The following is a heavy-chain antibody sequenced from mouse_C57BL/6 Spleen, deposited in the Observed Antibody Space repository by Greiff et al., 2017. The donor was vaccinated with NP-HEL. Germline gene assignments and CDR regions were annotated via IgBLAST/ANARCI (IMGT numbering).Heavy chain of an antibody. V-gene: IGHV1-76*01. CDR2: IYPGSGNT. CDR1: GYTFTDYY. Sequence: QVHVKQSGAELVRPGASVKLSCKASGYTFTDYYINWVKQRPGQGLEWIARIYPGSGNTYYNEKFKGKATLTAEKSSSTAYMQLSSLTSEDAAVYVCARRGTTVVEEYYFDYWGQGTTLTVSS. J-gene: IGHJ2*01. CDR3: ARRGTTVVEEYYFDY. D-gene: IGHD1-1*01.